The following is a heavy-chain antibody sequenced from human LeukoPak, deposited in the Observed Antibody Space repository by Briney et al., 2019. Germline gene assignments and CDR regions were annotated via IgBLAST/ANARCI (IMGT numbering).Heavy chain of an antibody. CDR3: AKDWTAMVAGYYFDY. D-gene: IGHD5-18*01. CDR2: VYYSGSA. J-gene: IGHJ4*02. Sequence: SETLSLTCTVSGGSMSSYFWAWIRQTPGRPLEWIGSVYYSGSANYNPSLKSRVTISLDTSKNQFSLKLNSVTAEDTAVYYCAKDWTAMVAGYYFDYWGQGTLVTVSS. CDR1: GGSMSSYF. V-gene: IGHV4-59*01.